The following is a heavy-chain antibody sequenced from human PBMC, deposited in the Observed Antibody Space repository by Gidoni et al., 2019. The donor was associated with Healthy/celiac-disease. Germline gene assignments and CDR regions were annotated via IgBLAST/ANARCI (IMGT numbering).Heavy chain of an antibody. Sequence: QVTLKESGPVLVKPTETLTLTCTVSGFSLSNARMGVRWIRQPPGKALEWLAHIFSNDEKSYSTSLKSRLTISKDTSKSQVVLTMTNMDPVDTATYYCARTLTYLNYYDILTGHLPDDNWFDPWGQGTLVTVSS. CDR2: IFSNDEK. D-gene: IGHD3-9*01. V-gene: IGHV2-26*01. J-gene: IGHJ5*02. CDR1: GFSLSNARMG. CDR3: ARTLTYLNYYDILTGHLPDDNWFDP.